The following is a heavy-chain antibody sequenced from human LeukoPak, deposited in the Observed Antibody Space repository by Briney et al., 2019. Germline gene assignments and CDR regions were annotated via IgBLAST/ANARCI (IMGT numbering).Heavy chain of an antibody. CDR1: GDSISNYY. J-gene: IGHJ6*03. CDR2: LYHSGAA. Sequence: SETLSLTCTVSGDSISNYYWTWIRQTPGKGLEWIGNLYHSGAADYNPSLKTRVTTSVDTSKDQFSLSLRSSTAADTAVYFCARIGNTYYMDAWGTGTTVTVSS. D-gene: IGHD1-7*01. CDR3: ARIGNTYYMDA. V-gene: IGHV4-59*08.